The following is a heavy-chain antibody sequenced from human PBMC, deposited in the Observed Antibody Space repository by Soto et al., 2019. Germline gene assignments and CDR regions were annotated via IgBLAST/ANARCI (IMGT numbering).Heavy chain of an antibody. CDR2: IIPIFGTA. V-gene: IGHV1-69*13. J-gene: IGHJ4*02. CDR3: ARGEYYYDSSGYRPLDY. Sequence: SVKVSCKASGGTFSSYAISWVRQAPGQGLEWMGRIIPIFGTANYAQKFQGRVTITADESTSTAYMELSSLRSEDTAVYYCARGEYYYDSSGYRPLDYWGQGTLVTVSS. CDR1: GGTFSSYA. D-gene: IGHD3-22*01.